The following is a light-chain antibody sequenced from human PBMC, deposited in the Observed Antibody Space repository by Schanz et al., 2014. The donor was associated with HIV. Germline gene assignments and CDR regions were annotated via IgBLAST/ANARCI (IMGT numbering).Light chain of an antibody. CDR1: QSVGGSQ. Sequence: PGERATLSCRTSQSVGGSQLAWYQQKPGLAPRLLIYGASSRATGIPDRFSGSGSGTDFTLTISRLEPEDFAVYYCLQYGSSPRTFGLGTKVEI. CDR3: LQYGSSPRT. J-gene: IGKJ1*01. V-gene: IGKV3-20*01. CDR2: GAS.